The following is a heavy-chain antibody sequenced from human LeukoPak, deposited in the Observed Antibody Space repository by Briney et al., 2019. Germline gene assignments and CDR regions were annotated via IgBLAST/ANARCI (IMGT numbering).Heavy chain of an antibody. CDR3: ARATYYYDSSGYYVFYFDN. V-gene: IGHV3-53*01. CDR2: IYSGGST. CDR1: GFTVSSNY. Sequence: GRSLRLSCAASGFTVSSNYMSWVRQAQGKGLEWVSVIYSGGSTYYADSVKGRFTISRDNSKNTLYLQMNSLRAEDTAVYYCARATYYYDSSGYYVFYFDNWGQGTLVTVSS. D-gene: IGHD3-22*01. J-gene: IGHJ4*02.